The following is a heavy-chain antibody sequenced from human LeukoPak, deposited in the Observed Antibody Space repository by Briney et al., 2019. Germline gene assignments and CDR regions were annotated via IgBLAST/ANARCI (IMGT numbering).Heavy chain of an antibody. CDR3: ARRRMTTYPQEGNWFDP. D-gene: IGHD4-17*01. CDR2: IYPGDSDT. Sequence: GESLKISCKGSGYTFTSYWIAWVRQMPGKGLGWMGIIYPGDSDTRYSPSFQGQVTISADKSISTAYLQWSSLKASDTAMYYCARRRMTTYPQEGNWFDPWGQGTLVTVSS. CDR1: GYTFTSYW. V-gene: IGHV5-51*01. J-gene: IGHJ5*02.